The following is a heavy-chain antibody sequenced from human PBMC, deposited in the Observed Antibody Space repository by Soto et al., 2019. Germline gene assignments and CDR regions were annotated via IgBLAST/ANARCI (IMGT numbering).Heavy chain of an antibody. J-gene: IGHJ5*02. CDR1: GFTFSSYA. Sequence: PGGSLRLSCAASGFTFSSYAMSWVRQAPGKGLEWVSAISGSGGSTYYADSVKGRFTISRDNSKNTLYLQMNSLRAEATAVCYCEHAPTNNPRLDPWGQGTLVTVSS. CDR2: ISGSGGST. D-gene: IGHD1-1*01. V-gene: IGHV3-23*01. CDR3: EHAPTNNPRLDP.